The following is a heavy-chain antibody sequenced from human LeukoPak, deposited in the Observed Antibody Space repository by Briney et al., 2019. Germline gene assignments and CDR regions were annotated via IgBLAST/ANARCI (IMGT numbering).Heavy chain of an antibody. V-gene: IGHV5-10-1*01. CDR2: IDPSDSYT. Sequence: GESLRISCKGSGYSFTSYWISWVRQMPGKGLEWMGRIDPSDSYTNYSPSFQGHVTISADKSISTAYLQWSSLKASDTAMYYCARHGVYSSYDPIWGLAAANYRGQGTLVTVSS. CDR3: ARHGVYSSYDPIWGLAAANY. D-gene: IGHD5-12*01. J-gene: IGHJ4*02. CDR1: GYSFTSYW.